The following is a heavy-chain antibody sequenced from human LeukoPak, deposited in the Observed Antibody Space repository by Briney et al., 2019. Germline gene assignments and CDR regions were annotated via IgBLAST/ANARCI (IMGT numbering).Heavy chain of an antibody. CDR1: GFTFSSYW. V-gene: IGHV3-7*01. Sequence: GGSLRLSCAASGFTFSSYWMSWVRQAPGKGLDWVANINQDGSEKYYVDSVKGRFTISRDNAKNSLYLQMNSLRAEDTAVYYCARDWIAVGATSDYWGQGTLVTVSS. CDR3: ARDWIAVGATSDY. J-gene: IGHJ4*02. CDR2: INQDGSEK. D-gene: IGHD1-26*01.